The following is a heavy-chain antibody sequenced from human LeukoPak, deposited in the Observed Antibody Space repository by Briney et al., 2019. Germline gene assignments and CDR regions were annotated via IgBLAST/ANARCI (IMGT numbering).Heavy chain of an antibody. J-gene: IGHJ5*02. CDR3: ARTRSLVGCSSTSCYGVDRWFDP. CDR2: IYYSGST. V-gene: IGHV4-59*01. CDR1: GGSISSYY. Sequence: PSETLSLTCTVSGGSISSYYWSWIRQPPGKGLEWIGYIYYSGSTSYNPSLKSRVTISVDTSKNQFSLKLSSVTAADTAVYYCARTRSLVGCSSTSCYGVDRWFDPWGQGTLVTVSS. D-gene: IGHD2-2*01.